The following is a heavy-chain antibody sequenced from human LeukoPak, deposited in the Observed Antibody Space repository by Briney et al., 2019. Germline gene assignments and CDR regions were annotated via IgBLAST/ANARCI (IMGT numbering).Heavy chain of an antibody. V-gene: IGHV4-31*03. D-gene: IGHD2-21*02. CDR1: GGSISSGAYY. CDR3: ARGFAYCGGDCYPRWFDP. Sequence: SETLSLTCTVSGGSISSGAYYWSWIRQHPGKGLERIGYIYYSGSTYYNPSLKSRVMISVDTSKNQFSLKLNSVTAADTAVYYCARGFAYCGGDCYPRWFDPWGQGTLVTVSS. CDR2: IYYSGST. J-gene: IGHJ5*02.